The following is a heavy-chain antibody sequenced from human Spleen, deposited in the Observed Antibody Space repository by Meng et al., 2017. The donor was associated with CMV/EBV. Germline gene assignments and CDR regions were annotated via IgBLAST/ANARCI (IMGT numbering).Heavy chain of an antibody. Sequence: ASVKVSCKASGYTFSSYGISWVRQAPGQGLEWMGWVGGCDGDTNYAPELQGRVTMTTDTSTNTVYMELRSLTSDDTAVYYCARDDSSGYKILVGWFDPWGQGTLVTVSS. J-gene: IGHJ5*02. D-gene: IGHD3-22*01. V-gene: IGHV1-18*01. CDR1: GYTFSSYG. CDR2: VGGCDGDT. CDR3: ARDDSSGYKILVGWFDP.